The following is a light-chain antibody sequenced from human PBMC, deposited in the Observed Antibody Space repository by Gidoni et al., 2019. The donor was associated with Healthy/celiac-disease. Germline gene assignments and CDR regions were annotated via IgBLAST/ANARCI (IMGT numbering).Light chain of an antibody. CDR1: QDISNY. CDR3: QQXXXLPXXT. V-gene: IGKV1-33*01. CDR2: DAS. Sequence: IQMTQSPSSLSASVRDRVTITCQASQDISNYLNWYQQKPGKAPKLLIYDASNLETGVPSRFSGSGSGTDFTFXISSLXPEDIATXXXQQXXXLPXXTFXXXTKVEIK. J-gene: IGKJ4*01.